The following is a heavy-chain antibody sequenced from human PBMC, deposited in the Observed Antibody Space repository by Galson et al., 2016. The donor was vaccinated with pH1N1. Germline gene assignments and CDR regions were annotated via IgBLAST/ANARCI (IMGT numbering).Heavy chain of an antibody. J-gene: IGHJ4*02. Sequence: SLRLSCAASGFTFDNFWMQWVRQAPGKGLEWVANIRQDGGEKYYVDSVKGRFTISRDNAKSSLFLQMNSLTSEDTAAYYCARRYFDSWGQGTLVTVSS. CDR3: ARRYFDS. V-gene: IGHV3-7*01. D-gene: IGHD1-14*01. CDR2: IRQDGGEK. CDR1: GFTFDNFW.